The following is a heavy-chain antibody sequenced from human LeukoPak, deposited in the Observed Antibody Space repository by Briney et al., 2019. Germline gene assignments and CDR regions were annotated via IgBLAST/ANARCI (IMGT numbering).Heavy chain of an antibody. CDR3: ARDFGYCSSTSCYRDYYYYMDV. V-gene: IGHV1-46*03. CDR1: GYTFTSYY. CDR2: INPSGGST. Sequence: ASVKVSCKASGYTFTSYYMHWVRQAAGQGLEWMGIINPSGGSTSYAQKFQGRVTMTRDTSTSTVYMELSSMRSEDTAVYCCARDFGYCSSTSCYRDYYYYMDVWGKGTTVTVSS. D-gene: IGHD2-2*03. J-gene: IGHJ6*03.